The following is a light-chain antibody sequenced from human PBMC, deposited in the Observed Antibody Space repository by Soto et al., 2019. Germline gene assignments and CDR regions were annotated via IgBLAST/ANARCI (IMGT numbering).Light chain of an antibody. Sequence: QSVLTQPASVSGSPGQSITFFCTGTSSDVGSYDYVSWHQQHPGKAPKLIIYDVNNRPSGVPSRFSGSKSGNTASLIISGLQTEDEADYYCCAYSTSGTHVFGTGTKVPVL. CDR3: CAYSTSGTHV. V-gene: IGLV2-14*03. CDR2: DVN. J-gene: IGLJ1*01. CDR1: SSDVGSYDY.